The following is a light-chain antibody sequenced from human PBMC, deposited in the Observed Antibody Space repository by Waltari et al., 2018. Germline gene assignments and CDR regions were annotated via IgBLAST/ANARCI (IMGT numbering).Light chain of an antibody. V-gene: IGLV8-61*02. CDR2: KGN. J-gene: IGLJ3*02. CDR1: SCSVSRPCP. CDR3: SMYMGSGIWV. Sequence: TVVTPEPSLSVSPGGTVTPTSALSSCSVSRPCPHPWYRQSPGQVPRQLVSKGNSLPFGAPDCFSGSVLWNKASLSITVAQADDESDYFCSMYMGSGIWVFGGGTQLTVL.